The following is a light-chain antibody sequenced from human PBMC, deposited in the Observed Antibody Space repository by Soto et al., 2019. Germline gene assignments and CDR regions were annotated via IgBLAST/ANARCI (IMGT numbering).Light chain of an antibody. CDR3: QQRNNWPSTS. J-gene: IGKJ3*01. CDR2: GAS. V-gene: IGKV3D-11*02. Sequence: EIVLTQSPGALSLSPGERATLSCRAIQSVSNNYLAWYQQKPGQAPRLLIYGASNRATGIPDRFSGSGPGTDFTLTISSLGPEDFAVYYCQQRNNWPSTSFGPGTKVDI. CDR1: QSVSNNY.